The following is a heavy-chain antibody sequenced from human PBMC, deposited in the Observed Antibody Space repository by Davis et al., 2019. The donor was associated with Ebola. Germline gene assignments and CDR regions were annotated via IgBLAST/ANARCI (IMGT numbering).Heavy chain of an antibody. CDR1: GGSISNGFFY. Sequence: PSETLSLTCTVSGGSISNGFFYWAWIRQSPGMRLEWIGRIYASGSTNYNPSLKSRVTMSVDTSKNQFSLKLSSVTAADTAVYYCARGPGGSLRFYYFGMDVWGQGTTVTVSS. CDR2: IYASGST. D-gene: IGHD4-17*01. J-gene: IGHJ6*02. V-gene: IGHV4-39*07. CDR3: ARGPGGSLRFYYFGMDV.